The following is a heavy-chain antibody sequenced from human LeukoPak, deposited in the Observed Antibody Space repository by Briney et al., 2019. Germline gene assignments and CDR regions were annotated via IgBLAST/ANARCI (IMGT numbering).Heavy chain of an antibody. CDR2: INHSGST. Sequence: SETLSLTCAVHGGSFSGYYWSWVRQPPGKGLEWIGQINHSGSTNYNPSLKSRATTSVDTSKSKFSLKLNSMTAADTAVYYCARGAQTYYDKSPVDYWGQGTLVTVSS. J-gene: IGHJ4*02. D-gene: IGHD3-22*01. CDR1: GGSFSGYY. CDR3: ARGAQTYYDKSPVDY. V-gene: IGHV4-34*01.